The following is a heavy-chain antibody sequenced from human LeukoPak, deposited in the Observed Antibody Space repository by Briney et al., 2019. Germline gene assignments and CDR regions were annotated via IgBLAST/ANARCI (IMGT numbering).Heavy chain of an antibody. V-gene: IGHV4-34*01. Sequence: SETLSLTCTVSGGSVRGYFWSWIRQPPEKKGLEHLGEINHTGSTHYNPSLKGRDTISIDTSKNQFSLRLTSVTAADTAVYYCARFDYSGPFDFWGQGALVTVSS. CDR1: GGSVRGYF. D-gene: IGHD4-23*01. J-gene: IGHJ4*02. CDR3: ARFDYSGPFDF. CDR2: INHTGST.